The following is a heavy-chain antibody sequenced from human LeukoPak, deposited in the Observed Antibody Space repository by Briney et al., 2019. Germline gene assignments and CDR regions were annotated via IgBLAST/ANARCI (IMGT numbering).Heavy chain of an antibody. J-gene: IGHJ6*02. CDR3: AGQVYYGMDV. V-gene: IGHV3-48*02. CDR2: ISSSSTVI. CDR1: GFAFSSYE. Sequence: GGPLRLSCAASGFAFSSYEMNWVRQAPGKGLEWVSYISSSSTVIYYADSVKGRFTISRDNAKNSLYLQMNSLRDEDTAVYFCAGQVYYGMDVWGQGTTVTVSS.